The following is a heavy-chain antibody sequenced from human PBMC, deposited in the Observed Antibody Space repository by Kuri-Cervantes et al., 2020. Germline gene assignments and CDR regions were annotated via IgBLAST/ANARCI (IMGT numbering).Heavy chain of an antibody. Sequence: ASVKVSCKASGYTFTSYGISWVRQATGQGLEWMGWMNPNSGNTGYAQKFQGRVTMTRNTSISTAYMELNSLRSEDTAVYYCARGNHGLGWGFDYWGQGTLVTVSS. CDR3: ARGNHGLGWGFDY. CDR1: GYTFTSYG. J-gene: IGHJ4*02. V-gene: IGHV1-8*02. D-gene: IGHD5-24*01. CDR2: MNPNSGNT.